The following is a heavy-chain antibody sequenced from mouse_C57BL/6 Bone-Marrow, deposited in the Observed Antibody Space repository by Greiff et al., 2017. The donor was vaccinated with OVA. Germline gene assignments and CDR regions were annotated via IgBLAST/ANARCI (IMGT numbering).Heavy chain of an antibody. CDR2: IHPNSGST. Sequence: QVQLQQSGAELVKPGASVKLSCKASGYTFTSYWMHWVKQRPGQGLEWIGMIHPNSGSTNYNEKFKSKTTLTVDKSSSTAYMQLSSLTSEDSAVYYCARIFFAWFAYWGQGTLVTVSA. CDR1: GYTFTSYW. V-gene: IGHV1-64*01. J-gene: IGHJ3*01. CDR3: ARIFFAWFAY.